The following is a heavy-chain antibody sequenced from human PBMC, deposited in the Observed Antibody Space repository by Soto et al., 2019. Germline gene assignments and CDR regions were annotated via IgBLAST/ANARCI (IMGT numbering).Heavy chain of an antibody. J-gene: IGHJ4*02. CDR2: ISGSGGST. CDR3: AKDSSGYSYGYGRGYGPFDY. CDR1: GFTFSSYA. D-gene: IGHD5-18*01. V-gene: IGHV3-23*01. Sequence: EVQLLESGGGLVQPGGSLRLSCAASGFTFSSYAMSWVRQAPGKGLEWVSAISGSGGSTYYADSVKGRFTISRDNSKNTLYLQMNSLRAEDTAVYYCAKDSSGYSYGYGRGYGPFDYWGQGTLVTVSS.